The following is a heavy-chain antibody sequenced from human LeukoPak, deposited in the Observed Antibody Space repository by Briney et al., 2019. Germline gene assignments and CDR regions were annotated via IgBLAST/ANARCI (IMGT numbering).Heavy chain of an antibody. J-gene: IGHJ5*02. D-gene: IGHD2-2*01. CDR3: ARDPRVVPAALPFDP. CDR2: IYYSGST. Sequence: SETLSLTCTVSGGSISSYYWGWIRQPPGKGLEWIGSIYYSGSTYYNPSLKSRVTISVDTSKNQFSLKLSSVTAADTAVYYCARDPRVVPAALPFDPWGQGTLVTVSS. CDR1: GGSISSYY. V-gene: IGHV4-39*02.